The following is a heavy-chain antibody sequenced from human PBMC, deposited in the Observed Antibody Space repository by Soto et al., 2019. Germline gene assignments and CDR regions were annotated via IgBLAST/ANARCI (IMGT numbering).Heavy chain of an antibody. CDR2: IYYSGST. CDR1: GGSISSGGYY. V-gene: IGHV4-31*03. J-gene: IGHJ6*03. D-gene: IGHD2-15*01. CDR3: ARVGCSGGSCYAGDYYYYYMDA. Sequence: SETLSLTCTVSGGSISSGGYYWSWIRQHPGKGLEWIGYIYYSGSTYYNPSLKSRVTISVDTSKNQFSLKLSSVTAADTAVYYCARVGCSGGSCYAGDYYYYYMDAWGKGTTVTVSS.